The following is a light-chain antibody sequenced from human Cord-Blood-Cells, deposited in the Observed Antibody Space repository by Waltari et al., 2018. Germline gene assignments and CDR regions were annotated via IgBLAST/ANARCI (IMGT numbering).Light chain of an antibody. CDR1: SSDVGGFNY. J-gene: IGLJ2*01. CDR2: EVN. CDR3: SSYAGSNNFVV. V-gene: IGLV2-8*01. Sequence: QSALTQPPSAPGSPGQSVPLSCTGTSSDVGGFNYVSWYQQHPGKAPKLMIYEVNNRPSGVPDRFSGSKSGNTASLTVSGLQAEDEADYYCSSYAGSNNFVVFGGGTKLTVL.